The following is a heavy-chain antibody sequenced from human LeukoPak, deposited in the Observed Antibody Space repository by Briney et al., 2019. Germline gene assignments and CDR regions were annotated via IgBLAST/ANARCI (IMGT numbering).Heavy chain of an antibody. Sequence: PSETLSLTCTVSGDSIIYYYWSWIRQPPGKGLEWIGYIYYSGSTKYNPSLKSRVTISVDTSKNQFSLELTSVTATDTAVYYCARGTNWSDENWFDPWGQGTLVTVSS. CDR3: ARGTNWSDENWFDP. V-gene: IGHV4-59*01. CDR2: IYYSGST. CDR1: GDSIIYYY. D-gene: IGHD1-20*01. J-gene: IGHJ5*02.